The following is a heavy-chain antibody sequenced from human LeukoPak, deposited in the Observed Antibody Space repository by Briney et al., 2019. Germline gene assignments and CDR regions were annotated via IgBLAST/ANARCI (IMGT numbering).Heavy chain of an antibody. CDR3: ARELRNSFQH. J-gene: IGHJ1*01. V-gene: IGHV3-53*01. CDR2: IKSGGST. CDR1: GFTVSANY. Sequence: GGSLRLSCAASGFTVSANYMSWVRQAPGKGLEWVSVIKSGGSTYYADSVKGRFTISRDNSKNTLYLQMNRLRAEDTAVYYCARELRNSFQHWGQGTLVTVSS.